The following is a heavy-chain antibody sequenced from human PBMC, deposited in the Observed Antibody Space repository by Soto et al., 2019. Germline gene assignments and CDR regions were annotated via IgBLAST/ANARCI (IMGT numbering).Heavy chain of an antibody. CDR3: AREDGVVGSSSAFDH. CDR2: INGRSNYV. V-gene: IGHV3-21*01. D-gene: IGHD1-26*01. Sequence: PGGSLRLSCGFSGFTFSTYTINWVRQAPGKGLEWVSSINGRSNYVYYADSVKGRFTISRDNAKNSLYLQMNRLRAEDTAIYYCAREDGVVGSSSAFDHWGLGTLVTVSS. CDR1: GFTFSTYT. J-gene: IGHJ4*02.